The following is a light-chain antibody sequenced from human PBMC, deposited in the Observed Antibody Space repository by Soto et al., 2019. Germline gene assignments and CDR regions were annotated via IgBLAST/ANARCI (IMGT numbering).Light chain of an antibody. V-gene: IGKV3D-15*02. Sequence: EIVMTQSPATLSVSPGEGVTLSCRASQSVSSNLAWYQRRPGQAPRLLIYGASTRATGIPARFGGSGSGTDFTLTISRLEPEDFAVYYCQQYSFLPRTFGQGTKVDI. CDR3: QQYSFLPRT. CDR1: QSVSSN. J-gene: IGKJ1*01. CDR2: GAS.